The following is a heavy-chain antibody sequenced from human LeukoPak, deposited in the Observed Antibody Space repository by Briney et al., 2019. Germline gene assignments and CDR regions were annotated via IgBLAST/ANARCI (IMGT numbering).Heavy chain of an antibody. Sequence: SETLSLTCTVSGGSISSGDYYWSWIRQPPGKGLEWIGYIYYSGSTYYNPSLKSRVTISVDTSKNQFSLKLSSVTAADTAVYYCARTYYYDSSGYYSRYFQHWGQGTLVTVSS. CDR2: IYYSGST. CDR3: ARTYYYDSSGYYSRYFQH. V-gene: IGHV4-30-4*01. D-gene: IGHD3-22*01. CDR1: GGSISSGDYY. J-gene: IGHJ1*01.